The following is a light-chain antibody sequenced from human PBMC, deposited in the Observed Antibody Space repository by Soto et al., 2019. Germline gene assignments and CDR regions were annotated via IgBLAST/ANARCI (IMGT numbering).Light chain of an antibody. CDR1: QSVLYSSNNKNY. CDR3: QQYYSSPRLT. Sequence: DIVMTQSPDSLAVSLGERATINCKSSQSVLYSSNNKNYLAWYQQKPGQPPKLLIYWASTRESGVPDRFSGSGSGSDSTLTISGLQAEDVAVSYGQQYYSSPRLTFGGGTKVAIK. J-gene: IGKJ4*01. CDR2: WAS. V-gene: IGKV4-1*01.